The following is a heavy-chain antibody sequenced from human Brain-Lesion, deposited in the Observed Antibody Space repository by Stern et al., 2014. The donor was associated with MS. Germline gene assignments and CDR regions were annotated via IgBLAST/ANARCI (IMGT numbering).Heavy chain of an antibody. CDR2: IYYSGNT. J-gene: IGHJ5*02. CDR1: GGSVSSTSYA. D-gene: IGHD2-15*01. CDR3: AGEEDIRYCSGGSCTGNWFDP. Sequence: QLVESGPGLVKPSETLSLTCTVAGGSVSSTSYAWAWIRQPPGKGLEWIGTIYYSGNTYYSPSLKSRLTISLHTSKNQFSLQLRSVTAADTAVYYCAGEEDIRYCSGGSCTGNWFDPWGQGTLVTVSS. V-gene: IGHV4-39*01.